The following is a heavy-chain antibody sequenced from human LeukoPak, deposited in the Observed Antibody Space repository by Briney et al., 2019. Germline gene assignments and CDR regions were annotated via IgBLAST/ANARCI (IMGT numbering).Heavy chain of an antibody. CDR3: ASGRGLWFDP. D-gene: IGHD3-10*01. J-gene: IGHJ5*02. V-gene: IGHV4-34*01. Sequence: PSETLSLTCAVYGGSFSGYYWSWIRQPPGKGLEWIGEISHSGSTNYNPSLKSRVTISVDTSKNQFSLKLSSVTAADTAVYYCASGRGLWFDPWGQGTLVTVSS. CDR2: ISHSGST. CDR1: GGSFSGYY.